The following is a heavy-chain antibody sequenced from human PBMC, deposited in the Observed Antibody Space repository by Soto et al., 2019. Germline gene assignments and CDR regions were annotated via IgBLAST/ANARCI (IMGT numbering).Heavy chain of an antibody. CDR1: GFIFSRDG. CDR2: ISYHGSDI. Sequence: QVQLVESGGGVVQPGTSLTLSCAASGFIFSRDGMQWVRQAPGKGLEWVAVISYHGSDIYYADSVKGRFTISRDNSKNTVYLQTNRLTPEATALYYCAKTKSADIPFDAWGPGSLVKVS. D-gene: IGHD3-9*01. V-gene: IGHV3-30*18. J-gene: IGHJ4*02. CDR3: AKTKSADIPFDA.